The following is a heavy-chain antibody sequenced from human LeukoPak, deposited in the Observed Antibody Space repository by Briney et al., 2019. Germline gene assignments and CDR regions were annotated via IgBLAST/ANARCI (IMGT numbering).Heavy chain of an antibody. CDR3: ARWAGVTDY. Sequence: GSLRLSCAASGFTFENYWMSWVRQAPGKGPEWVANIRQDGGVEHYLDSVKGRFTVSRDNAKNSLILHMSSLRAEDTAVYYCARWAGVTDYWGQGTLVTVSS. V-gene: IGHV3-7*01. CDR1: GFTFENYW. D-gene: IGHD5-18*01. J-gene: IGHJ4*02. CDR2: IRQDGGVE.